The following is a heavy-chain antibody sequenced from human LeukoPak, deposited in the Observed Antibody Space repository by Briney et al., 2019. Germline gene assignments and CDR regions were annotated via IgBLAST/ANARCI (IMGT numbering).Heavy chain of an antibody. J-gene: IGHJ5*01. V-gene: IGHV1-2*02. CDR1: GSTFTGAY. Sequence: ASVKVSCKASGSTFTGAYMHWVRQAPGQGLEWMGWINPNSGETRYEQKFQGRVTMTRDTSIDTAHMELGSLTSDDTAVYYCARVLFYSGYDSWGQGTLVTVSS. CDR2: INPNSGET. CDR3: ARVLFYSGYDS. D-gene: IGHD3-10*01.